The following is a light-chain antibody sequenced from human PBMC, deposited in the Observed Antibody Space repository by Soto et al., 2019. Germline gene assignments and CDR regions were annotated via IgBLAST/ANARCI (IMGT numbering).Light chain of an antibody. Sequence: QSALTQPPSASGSPGQSVTISCTGTSSDVGGYNYVSWYQQHPGKAPKLMIYEVSKRHSGVPDRFSGSKSGNTASLTVSGLQAEDAADYYCSSYAGRNNLVFGGGTKLTVL. J-gene: IGLJ2*01. CDR1: SSDVGGYNY. CDR3: SSYAGRNNLV. CDR2: EVS. V-gene: IGLV2-8*01.